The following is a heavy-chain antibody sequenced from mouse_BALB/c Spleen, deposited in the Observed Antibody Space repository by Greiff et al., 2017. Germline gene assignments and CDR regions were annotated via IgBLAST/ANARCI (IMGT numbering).Heavy chain of an antibody. J-gene: IGHJ2*01. D-gene: IGHD2-4*01. Sequence: EVQLQQSGPGLVKPSQSLSLTCTVTGYSITSDYAWNWIRQFPGNKLEWMGYISYSGSTSYNPSLKSRISITRDTSKNQFFLQLNSVTTEDTATYYCARGGYDYDIDYWGQGTTLTVSS. CDR1: GYSITSDYA. CDR2: ISYSGST. CDR3: ARGGYDYDIDY. V-gene: IGHV3-2*02.